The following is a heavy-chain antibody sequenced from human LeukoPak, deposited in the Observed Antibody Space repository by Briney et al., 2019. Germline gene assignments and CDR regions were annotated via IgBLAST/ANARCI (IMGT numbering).Heavy chain of an antibody. D-gene: IGHD6-19*01. Sequence: SGGSLRLSCAASGFPFSSYGMHWVRLAPGKGLEWVARLVYDARSDYANSVKGRFSISRDDSKNTLFLDMSNLRVEDTALYYCARDLSAAFDFWGQGVLVTVSS. V-gene: IGHV3-33*01. J-gene: IGHJ4*02. CDR1: GFPFSSYG. CDR3: ARDLSAAFDF. CDR2: LVYDARS.